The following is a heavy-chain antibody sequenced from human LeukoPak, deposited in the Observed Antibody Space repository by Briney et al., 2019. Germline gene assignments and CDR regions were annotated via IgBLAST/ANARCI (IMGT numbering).Heavy chain of an antibody. CDR1: GGSISSSNW. J-gene: IGHJ4*02. V-gene: IGHV4-4*02. CDR2: IYHSGST. Sequence: SGTLSLTCAVSGGSISSSNWWSWVRQPPGKGLEWIGEIYHSGSTNYNPSLKSRVTISVDKSKNQFSLKLSSVTAADTAVYYCARVPLPYGSGSYLAHYFDYWGQGTLVTVSS. D-gene: IGHD3-10*01. CDR3: ARVPLPYGSGSYLAHYFDY.